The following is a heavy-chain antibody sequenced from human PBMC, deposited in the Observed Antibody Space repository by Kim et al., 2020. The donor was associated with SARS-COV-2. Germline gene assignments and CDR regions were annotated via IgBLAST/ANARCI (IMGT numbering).Heavy chain of an antibody. CDR1: GFTFSSYS. CDR2: ISSSSSYI. J-gene: IGHJ6*02. V-gene: IGHV3-21*01. D-gene: IGHD3-10*01. Sequence: GGSLRLSCAASGFTFSSYSMNWVRQAPGKGLEWVSSISSSSSYIYYADSVKGRFTISRDNAKNSLYLQMNSLRAEDTAVYYCASLSITMVRELGTYGMDVWGQGTTVTVSS. CDR3: ASLSITMVRELGTYGMDV.